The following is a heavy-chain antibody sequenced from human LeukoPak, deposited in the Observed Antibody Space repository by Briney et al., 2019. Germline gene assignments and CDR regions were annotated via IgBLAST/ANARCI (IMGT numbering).Heavy chain of an antibody. D-gene: IGHD3-22*01. Sequence: GGSLRLSCAASGFTFTTYGMSWLRQAPGKGLEWVSRISGSGATTDYADSVKGRFTISRDNSKNTLFLQMNSLRAEDTAVYYCAKMTIGYYYTDFDVWGQGTMVTVSS. J-gene: IGHJ3*01. CDR2: ISGSGATT. CDR3: AKMTIGYYYTDFDV. V-gene: IGHV3-23*01. CDR1: GFTFTTYG.